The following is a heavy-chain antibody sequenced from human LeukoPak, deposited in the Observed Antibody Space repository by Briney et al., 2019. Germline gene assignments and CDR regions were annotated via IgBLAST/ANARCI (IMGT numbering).Heavy chain of an antibody. Sequence: TGGSLRLSCAASGFTFSNYWMTWVRQAPGKGLEWVANIKQDGSEKYYVDSVKGRFTISRDNAKNSLYLQMNSLRAEDTAVYYCARLSDEAFYDFWSGYRDYWGQGTLVTVSS. CDR3: ARLSDEAFYDFWSGYRDY. V-gene: IGHV3-7*01. D-gene: IGHD3-3*01. J-gene: IGHJ4*02. CDR2: IKQDGSEK. CDR1: GFTFSNYW.